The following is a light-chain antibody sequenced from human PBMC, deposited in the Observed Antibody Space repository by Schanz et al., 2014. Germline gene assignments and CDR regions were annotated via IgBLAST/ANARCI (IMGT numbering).Light chain of an antibody. V-gene: IGLV1-44*01. Sequence: QSVLTQPPSASGTPGQRVTISCSGSSSNIGSNTVNWYQHLPGTAPKLFIHSNNQRPSGVPDRFSGSKSGTSASLAISGLQSEDEADYYCAAYDDTLNGPVFGGGTKLTVL. CDR1: SSNIGSNT. CDR3: AAYDDTLNGPV. J-gene: IGLJ3*02. CDR2: SNN.